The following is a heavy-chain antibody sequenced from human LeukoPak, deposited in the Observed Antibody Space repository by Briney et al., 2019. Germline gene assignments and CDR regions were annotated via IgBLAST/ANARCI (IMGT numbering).Heavy chain of an antibody. CDR2: IYDSGST. J-gene: IGHJ3*02. CDR3: ARDCSGGSCYGAFDI. V-gene: IGHV4-30-4*01. Sequence: SQTLSLTCTVSGASIRSGDYYWSWIRPPPGKGLEWIGYIYDSGSTYYNPSLKSRITISVDTSENRFSLKLSPVTATDTAVYYCARDCSGGSCYGAFDIWGQGTMVTVSS. D-gene: IGHD2-15*01. CDR1: GASIRSGDYY.